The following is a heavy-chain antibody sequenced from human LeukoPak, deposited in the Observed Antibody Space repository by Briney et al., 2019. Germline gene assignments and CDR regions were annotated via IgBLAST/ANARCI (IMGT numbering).Heavy chain of an antibody. V-gene: IGHV4-38-2*02. Sequence: SETLSLTCTVSGYSISSGYYWGWIRQPPGKGLEWIGSIYHSGSTYYNPSLKSRVTISVDTSKNQFSLKLSSVTAADTAVYYCATEPFSGSYMYDNWFDPWGQGTLVTVSS. CDR2: IYHSGST. J-gene: IGHJ5*02. CDR3: ATEPFSGSYMYDNWFDP. D-gene: IGHD1-26*01. CDR1: GYSISSGYY.